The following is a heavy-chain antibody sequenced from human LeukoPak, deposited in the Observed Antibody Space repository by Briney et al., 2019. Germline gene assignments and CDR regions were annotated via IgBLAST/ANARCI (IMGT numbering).Heavy chain of an antibody. Sequence: PGGSLRLSCAASGFTFSGYAMSWVRQAPGKGLEWVSAISGSGGSTYYADSVKGRFTISRDNSKNTLYLQMNSLRAEDTAVYYCAKSPSYGSGSYYPFDYWGQGTLVTVSS. CDR2: ISGSGGST. CDR3: AKSPSYGSGSYYPFDY. D-gene: IGHD3-10*01. J-gene: IGHJ4*02. CDR1: GFTFSGYA. V-gene: IGHV3-23*01.